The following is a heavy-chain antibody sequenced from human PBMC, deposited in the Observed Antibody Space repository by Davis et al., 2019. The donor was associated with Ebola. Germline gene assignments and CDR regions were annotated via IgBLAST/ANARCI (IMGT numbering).Heavy chain of an antibody. CDR3: ARVRSGNYYDSSGYPHWFDP. D-gene: IGHD3-22*01. CDR2: MNPNSGNT. Sequence: AASVKVSCKASGGTFSSYAINWVRQATGQGLEWMGWMNPNSGNTGYAQKFQGRVTMTRNTSIRTAYMELSSLRSEDTAVYYCARVRSGNYYDSSGYPHWFDPWGQGTLVTVSS. V-gene: IGHV1-8*02. J-gene: IGHJ5*02. CDR1: GGTFSSYA.